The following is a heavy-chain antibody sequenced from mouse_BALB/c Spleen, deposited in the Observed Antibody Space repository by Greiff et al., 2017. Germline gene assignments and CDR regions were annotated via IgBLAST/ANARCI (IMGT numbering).Heavy chain of an antibody. Sequence: EVQRVESGGGLVQPGGSLKLSCAASGFTFSSYGMSWVRQTPDKRLELVATINSNGGSTYYPDSVKGRFTISRDNAKNTLYLQMSSLKSEDTAMYYCARDGDGFDYWGQGTTLTVSS. CDR1: GFTFSSYG. CDR3: ARDGDGFDY. J-gene: IGHJ2*01. D-gene: IGHD3-3*01. CDR2: INSNGGST. V-gene: IGHV5-6-3*01.